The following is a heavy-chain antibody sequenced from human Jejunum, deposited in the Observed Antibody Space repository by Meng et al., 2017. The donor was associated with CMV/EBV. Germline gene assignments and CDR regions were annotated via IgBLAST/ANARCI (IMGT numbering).Heavy chain of an antibody. CDR2: ISPDGSST. D-gene: IGHD3-3*01. CDR3: ARDKRILDTYYVMDV. Sequence: ELSLSNYWMHWVRQTPGKGLVWVSRISPDGSSTRYADSVKGRFTISRDNVNNMMYLRMSSLRDEDTAVYFCARDKRILDTYYVMDVWGHGTTVTVSS. J-gene: IGHJ6*02. V-gene: IGHV3-74*01. CDR1: ELSLSNYW.